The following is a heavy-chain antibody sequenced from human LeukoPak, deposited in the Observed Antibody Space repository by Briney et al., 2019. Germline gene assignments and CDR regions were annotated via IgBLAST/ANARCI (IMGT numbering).Heavy chain of an antibody. J-gene: IGHJ3*02. D-gene: IGHD5-12*01. CDR2: INPNSGGT. CDR1: GYTFTGYY. V-gene: IGHV1-2*02. Sequence: GASVKVSCKASGYTFTGYYMHWVRQAPGQGLEWMGWINPNSGGTNYAQKFQGRVTMTSDTSTSTVYMELSSLRSEDTAVYYCARAAMSVVKTYDHDAFDIWGQGTMVTVSS. CDR3: ARAAMSVVKTYDHDAFDI.